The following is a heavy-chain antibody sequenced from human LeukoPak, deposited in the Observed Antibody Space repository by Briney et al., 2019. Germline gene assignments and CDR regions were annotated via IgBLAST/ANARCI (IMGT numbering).Heavy chain of an antibody. Sequence: SETLSLTCAVYGGSFSGYYWSWIRQPPGKGLEWIGEINHSGSTNYNPSLKSRVTISVGTSKNQFSLKLSSVTAADTAVYYCARIGSGITMVRGADWGQGTLATVSS. CDR2: INHSGST. J-gene: IGHJ1*01. D-gene: IGHD3-10*01. V-gene: IGHV4-34*01. CDR3: ARIGSGITMVRGAD. CDR1: GGSFSGYY.